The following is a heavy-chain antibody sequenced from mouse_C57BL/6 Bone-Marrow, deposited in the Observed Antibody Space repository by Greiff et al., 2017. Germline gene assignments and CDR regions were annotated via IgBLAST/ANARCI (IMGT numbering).Heavy chain of an antibody. D-gene: IGHD2-5*01. J-gene: IGHJ4*01. CDR2: IHPNSGST. V-gene: IGHV1-64*01. CDR1: GYTFTSYW. CDR3: ARRHTIVTTHYAMDY. Sequence: QVQLQQPGAELVKPGASVKLSCKASGYTFTSYWMHWVKQRPGQGLEWIGMIHPNSGSTNYNEKFKSKATLTVDKSSSTAYMQLRSLTSADSAVYYCARRHTIVTTHYAMDYWGQGTSVTVSS.